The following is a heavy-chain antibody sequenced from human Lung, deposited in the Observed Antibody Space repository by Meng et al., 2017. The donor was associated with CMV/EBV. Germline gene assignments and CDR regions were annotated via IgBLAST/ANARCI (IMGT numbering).Heavy chain of an antibody. CDR1: GYRIATYW. D-gene: IGHD6-13*01. J-gene: IGHJ4*02. V-gene: IGHV5-51*01. Sequence: GEXXKISCKASGYRIATYWIGWVRQMPGKGLEWMGIIYPYDSDTRYSPSFQGQVTISADKSISTAYLQWSSLKASDTAMYFCARSFSSRMFFDFWGQGTTVTVSS. CDR2: IYPYDSDT. CDR3: ARSFSSRMFFDF.